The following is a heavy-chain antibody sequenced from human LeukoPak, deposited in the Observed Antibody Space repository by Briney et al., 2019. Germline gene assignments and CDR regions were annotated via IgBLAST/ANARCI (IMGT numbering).Heavy chain of an antibody. V-gene: IGHV3-74*01. J-gene: IGHJ1*01. CDR3: ARAPSEIGGYYPEYFRH. CDR1: GFTFSTYW. Sequence: TGGSLRLSCAASGFTFSTYWMHWVRQAPGTGLVWVSRVKSDGSTNYADSVKGRFTISRDNVKNTVSLQMNSLRPEDTGVYYCARAPSEIGGYYPEYFRHWGQGTLVTVSS. CDR2: VKSDGST. D-gene: IGHD3-22*01.